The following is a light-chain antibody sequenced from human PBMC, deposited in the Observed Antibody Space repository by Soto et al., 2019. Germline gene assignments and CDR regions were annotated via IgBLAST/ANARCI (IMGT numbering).Light chain of an antibody. V-gene: IGKV3-15*01. Sequence: EIVMTQSPATLSVSPGERATLSCRASQSVSSNLAWYQPKPGQAPRLLIYGASTRATGIPARFSGRASGNEFTLTISILQSEDFAVYYCQQYNKLWTFGQGNKVEIQ. CDR2: GAS. CDR1: QSVSSN. CDR3: QQYNKLWT. J-gene: IGKJ1*01.